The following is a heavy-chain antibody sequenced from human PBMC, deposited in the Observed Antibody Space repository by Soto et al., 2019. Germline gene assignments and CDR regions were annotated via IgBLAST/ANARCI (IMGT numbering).Heavy chain of an antibody. J-gene: IGHJ6*02. CDR1: GFSFSTYG. CDR2: IWYDGTNA. CDR3: ARVEAPLIHSDHYYYGMDV. D-gene: IGHD1-26*01. Sequence: QVQLVESGGGVVRPGRSLRLACEASGFSFSTYGMHWVRQAPGKGLQWVAVIWYDGTNAYYADSVKGRFTISRDNSKDTLYLEMNNLRAKDTAVYYCARVEAPLIHSDHYYYGMDVWGQGTTVTV. V-gene: IGHV3-33*01.